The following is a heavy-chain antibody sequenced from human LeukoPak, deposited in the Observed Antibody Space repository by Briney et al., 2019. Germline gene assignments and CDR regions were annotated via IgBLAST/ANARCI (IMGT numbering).Heavy chain of an antibody. J-gene: IGHJ3*02. V-gene: IGHV4-61*01. Sequence: SETLSLTCTVSGGSISSSSYYWSWIRQPPGKGLEWIGYIYYSGSTNYNPSLKSRVTISVDTSKNQFSLKLSSVTAADTAVYYCARVWAYDILTDASDAFDIWGQGTMVTVSS. CDR1: GGSISSSSYY. D-gene: IGHD3-9*01. CDR2: IYYSGST. CDR3: ARVWAYDILTDASDAFDI.